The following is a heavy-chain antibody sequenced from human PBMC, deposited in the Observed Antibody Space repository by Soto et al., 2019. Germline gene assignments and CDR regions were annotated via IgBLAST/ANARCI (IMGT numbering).Heavy chain of an antibody. V-gene: IGHV3-48*01. CDR2: ISSSSSTI. CDR1: GFTFSSYS. CDR3: ARLVCSGGNGLDWFVS. D-gene: IGHD6-19*01. Sequence: GGSLRLSCAASGFTFSSYSMNWVRQAPGKGLEWVSYISSSSSTIYYADSVKGRFTISRDNAKNSLYLQMNSLRAEDTAVYYCARLVCSGGNGLDWFVSRGRRALVTGSS. J-gene: IGHJ5*01.